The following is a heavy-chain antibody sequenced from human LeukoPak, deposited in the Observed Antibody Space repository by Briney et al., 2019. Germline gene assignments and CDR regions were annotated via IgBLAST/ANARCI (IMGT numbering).Heavy chain of an antibody. J-gene: IGHJ4*02. D-gene: IGHD3-22*01. V-gene: IGHV4-39*02. CDR1: GGSISSSSYY. Sequence: PSETLSLTCTVSGGSISSSSYYWGWIRQPPGKGLEWIGSIYYSGSTYYNPSLKSRVTISVDTSKNQFSLKLSSVTAADTAVYYCARDPREYYYDSWGQGTLVTVSS. CDR2: IYYSGST. CDR3: ARDPREYYYDS.